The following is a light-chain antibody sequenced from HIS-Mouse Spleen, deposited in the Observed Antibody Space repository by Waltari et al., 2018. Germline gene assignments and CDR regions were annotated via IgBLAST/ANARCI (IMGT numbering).Light chain of an antibody. V-gene: IGLV3-25*03. CDR3: QSADSSGTYQDVV. Sequence: SYELTQPPSVSVSPGQTARITCSGDALPKQYAYWYQQKPGQAPVLGIYKDRDRPSGIPERFSGSSSGTTVTLTISGVQAEDEADYYCQSADSSGTYQDVVFGGGTKLTVL. CDR1: ALPKQY. CDR2: KDR. J-gene: IGLJ2*01.